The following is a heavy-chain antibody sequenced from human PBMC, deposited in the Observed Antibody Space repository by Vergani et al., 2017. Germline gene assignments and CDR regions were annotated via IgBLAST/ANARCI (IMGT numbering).Heavy chain of an antibody. CDR2: IKQDGSEK. J-gene: IGHJ4*02. Sequence: VQLVESGGGVVQPGRSLRLYCAASGFTFSSYAMHWVRQAPGKGREWVANIKQDGSEKYYVDSVKGRFTISRDNAKNSLYLQMNSLRAEDTAVYYCARDRASSGWMPLDYWGQGTLVTVSS. CDR1: GFTFSSYA. D-gene: IGHD6-19*01. CDR3: ARDRASSGWMPLDY. V-gene: IGHV3-7*01.